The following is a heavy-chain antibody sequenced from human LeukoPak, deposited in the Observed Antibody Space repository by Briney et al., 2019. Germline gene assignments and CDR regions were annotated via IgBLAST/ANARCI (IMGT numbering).Heavy chain of an antibody. D-gene: IGHD3-22*01. J-gene: IGHJ4*02. CDR1: GYTFTSYG. Sequence: ASVKVSCKASGYTFTSYGISWVRQAPGQGLEWMGWISAYNGNTNYAQKLQGRVTMTTDTSTSTAYMELRSLRSDDTAVYYCAREYHYDSSGPWNELDYWGQGTLVTVSS. V-gene: IGHV1-18*01. CDR2: ISAYNGNT. CDR3: AREYHYDSSGPWNELDY.